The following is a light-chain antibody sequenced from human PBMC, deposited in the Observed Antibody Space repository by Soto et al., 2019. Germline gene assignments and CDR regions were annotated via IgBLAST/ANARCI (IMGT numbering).Light chain of an antibody. CDR1: STDFVSYNR. V-gene: IGLV2-18*01. J-gene: IGLJ1*01. CDR3: SLHTSENTSL. CDR2: EAS. Sequence: QSVLTQPPSVSGSPGQSATISCTGTSTDFVSYNRVSWYQQPPGTAPKLIIYEASNRPSGVPDRFSGSKSGNTASLTISGLHAADEADYSCSLHTSENTSLFGTGTKVTVL.